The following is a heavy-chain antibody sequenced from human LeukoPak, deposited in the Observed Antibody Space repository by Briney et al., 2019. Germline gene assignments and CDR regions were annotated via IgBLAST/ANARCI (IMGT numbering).Heavy chain of an antibody. CDR3: AKDAPRDYYDSSGYRPFDY. D-gene: IGHD3-22*01. V-gene: IGHV3-23*01. CDR2: ISGSGGST. Sequence: QPGGSLRLSCAASGFTFSSYAMSWVRQAPGKGLEWVSAISGSGGSTYYADSVKGRFTISRDNSKNTLYLQMNSLRAEDTAVYYCAKDAPRDYYDSSGYRPFDYWGQGTLVTVSS. J-gene: IGHJ4*02. CDR1: GFTFSSYA.